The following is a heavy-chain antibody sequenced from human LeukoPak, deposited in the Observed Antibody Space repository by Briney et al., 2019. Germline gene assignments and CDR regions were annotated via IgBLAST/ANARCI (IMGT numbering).Heavy chain of an antibody. V-gene: IGHV4-34*01. Sequence: SETLSLTCAVYGGSFSGYYWSWIRQPPGKGLEWIGEISHSGSTYYNPSLKSRVTISVDTSKNQFSLKLSSVTAADTAVYYCARQSWSVAGTGYFDLWGRGTLVTVSS. J-gene: IGHJ2*01. CDR2: ISHSGST. CDR3: ARQSWSVAGTGYFDL. CDR1: GGSFSGYY. D-gene: IGHD6-19*01.